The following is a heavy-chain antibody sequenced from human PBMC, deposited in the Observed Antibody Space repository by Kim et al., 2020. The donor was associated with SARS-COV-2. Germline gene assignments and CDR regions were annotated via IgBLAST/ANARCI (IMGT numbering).Heavy chain of an antibody. Sequence: GGSLRLSCAASGFMFSSYWMHWVRQAPGKGLVWVSGINNDGSSTRYADSVKGRFTISRDNAKNTVYLQMNSLTAEDTAEYYCARYGQWASWFDPWGQGTLVTVSS. J-gene: IGHJ5*02. D-gene: IGHD6-19*01. CDR1: GFMFSSYW. CDR2: INNDGSST. V-gene: IGHV3-74*01. CDR3: ARYGQWASWFDP.